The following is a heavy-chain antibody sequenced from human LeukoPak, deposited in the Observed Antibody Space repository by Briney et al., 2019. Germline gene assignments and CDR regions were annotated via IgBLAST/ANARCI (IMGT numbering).Heavy chain of an antibody. J-gene: IGHJ4*02. CDR3: ARDRGTTYYYDSSGYL. Sequence: SETLSLTCTVSGGSISSSSYYWGWIRQPPGKGLEWIGSIYYSGSTYYNPSLKSRVTISVDTSKNQFSLKLSSVTAADTAVYYCARDRGTTYYYDSSGYLWGQGTLVTVSS. V-gene: IGHV4-39*07. D-gene: IGHD3-22*01. CDR2: IYYSGST. CDR1: GGSISSSSYY.